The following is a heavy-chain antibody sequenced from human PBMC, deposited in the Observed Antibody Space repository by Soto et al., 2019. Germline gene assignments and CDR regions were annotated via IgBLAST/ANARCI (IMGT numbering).Heavy chain of an antibody. J-gene: IGHJ4*02. CDR1: GGSFSGYY. CDR3: ASRQQPPWGYYDY. V-gene: IGHV4-34*01. Sequence: SETLSLTCAVYGGSFSGYYWSWIRQPPGKGLEWIGEINHSGSTNYNPSLKSRVTISVDTSKNQFSLKLSSVTAADTAVYYCASRQQPPWGYYDYWGQGTLVTVSS. CDR2: INHSGST. D-gene: IGHD6-13*01.